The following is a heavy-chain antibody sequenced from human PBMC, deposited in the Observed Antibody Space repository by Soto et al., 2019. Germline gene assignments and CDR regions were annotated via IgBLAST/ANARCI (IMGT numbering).Heavy chain of an antibody. J-gene: IGHJ6*02. Sequence: TGESLKISCKGSGYSFTSYWISWVRQMPGKGLEWMGRIDPSDSYTNYSPSFQGHVTISADKSISTAYLQWSSLKASDTAMYYCARHLRVAADYYYYGMDVWGQGTTVTVSS. CDR2: IDPSDSYT. D-gene: IGHD2-15*01. CDR3: ARHLRVAADYYYYGMDV. CDR1: GYSFTSYW. V-gene: IGHV5-10-1*01.